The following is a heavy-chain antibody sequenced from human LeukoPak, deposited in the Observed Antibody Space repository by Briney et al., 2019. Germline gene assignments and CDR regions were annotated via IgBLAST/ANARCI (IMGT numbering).Heavy chain of an antibody. D-gene: IGHD3-22*01. CDR3: AGRGRGLDSSGYDDAFDI. J-gene: IGHJ3*02. V-gene: IGHV3-30*03. Sequence: GGSLRLSCAASGFTFSSYGIHWVRQAPGKGLEWVAVISYDGSNKYYADSVKGRFTISRDNSKNTLYLQMNSLRAEDTAVYYCAGRGRGLDSSGYDDAFDIWGQGTMVTVSS. CDR2: ISYDGSNK. CDR1: GFTFSSYG.